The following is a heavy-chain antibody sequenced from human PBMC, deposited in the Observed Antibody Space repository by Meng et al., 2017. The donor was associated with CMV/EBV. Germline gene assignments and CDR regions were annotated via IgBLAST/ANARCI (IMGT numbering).Heavy chain of an antibody. CDR3: ARSLYCSSTSCYLEGMDV. CDR1: GGSISSITYY. V-gene: IGHV4-39*07. Sequence: SETLSLTCTVSGGSISSITYYWGWIRQPPGKGLEWIGSIYYSGSTYYNPSLKGRVTISVDTSKNQFSLKLSWVTAADTAVYYCARSLYCSSTSCYLEGMDVWGQGTTVTVSS. CDR2: IYYSGST. J-gene: IGHJ6*02. D-gene: IGHD2-2*01.